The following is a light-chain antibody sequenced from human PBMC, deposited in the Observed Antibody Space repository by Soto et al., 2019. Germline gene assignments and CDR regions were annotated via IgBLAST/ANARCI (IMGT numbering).Light chain of an antibody. CDR2: DAS. V-gene: IGKV3-20*01. CDR1: QTVRNNY. CDR3: QQYTTSPFT. J-gene: IGKJ3*01. Sequence: FVFTQSLGTLSLYPGERATLSCRASQTVRNNYLAWYQQKPGQAPRLLIYDASSRATGIPDRFSGGGSGADFTLTISRLEPEDFAVYYCQQYTTSPFTFGPGTKVDIK.